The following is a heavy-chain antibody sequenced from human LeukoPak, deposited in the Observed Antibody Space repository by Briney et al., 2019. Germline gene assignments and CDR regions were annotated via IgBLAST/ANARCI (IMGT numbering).Heavy chain of an antibody. V-gene: IGHV4-39*01. D-gene: IGHD3-3*01. CDR3: ARVRRSLNWFDS. J-gene: IGHJ5*01. CDR2: IYYSGLT. CDR1: GDSISTTNYY. Sequence: SETLSLTCAVSGDSISTTNYYWGWIRQPPGKGLEWIGIIYYSGLTHYNPSLKSRVTILVDTSKNQFSLKLSSVTDADTAVYYCARVRRSLNWFDSWGQGTLVTVSS.